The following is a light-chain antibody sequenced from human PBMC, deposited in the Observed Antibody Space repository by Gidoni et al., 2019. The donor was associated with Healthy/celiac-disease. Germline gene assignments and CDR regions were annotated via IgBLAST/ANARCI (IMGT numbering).Light chain of an antibody. CDR3: MQAIQNPRT. J-gene: IGKJ3*01. Sequence: DIFMTQFPLSLPVTPGEPASISCRSSQSLLHSNGYNYLDWYLQKPGQSPQLLIYLGSNRASGVPDRFSGSGSGTDFTLKISKVEAEDVGVDYCMQAIQNPRTLGPGTKVDIK. CDR2: LGS. V-gene: IGKV2-28*01. CDR1: QSLLHSNGYNY.